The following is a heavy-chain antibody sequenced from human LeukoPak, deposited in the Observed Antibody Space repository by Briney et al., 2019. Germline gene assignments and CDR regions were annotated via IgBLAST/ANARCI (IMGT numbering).Heavy chain of an antibody. CDR3: ARTQIDVDTAMVTGGISYLREFDP. J-gene: IGHJ5*02. D-gene: IGHD5-18*01. CDR2: IYHSGST. V-gene: IGHV4-38-2*02. Sequence: PSETLSLTCTVSGYSISSGYYWGWIRQPPGKGLEWIGSIYHSGSTYYDPSLKSRVTISVDTSKNQFSLKLSSVTAADTAVYYCARTQIDVDTAMVTGGISYLREFDPWGQGTLVTVSS. CDR1: GYSISSGYY.